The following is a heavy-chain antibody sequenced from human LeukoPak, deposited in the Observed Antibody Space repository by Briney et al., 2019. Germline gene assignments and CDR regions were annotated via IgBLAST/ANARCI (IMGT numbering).Heavy chain of an antibody. CDR2: INPNSGGT. Sequence: GASVKVSCKASGYTFTGYYMHWVRQAPGQGLEWMGWINPNSGGTNYAQKFQGRVTMTRDTSISTAYMELRSLRSDDTAVYYCARVRITMIVVVYYFDYWGQGTLVTVSS. CDR3: ARVRITMIVVVYYFDY. J-gene: IGHJ4*02. CDR1: GYTFTGYY. V-gene: IGHV1-2*02. D-gene: IGHD3-22*01.